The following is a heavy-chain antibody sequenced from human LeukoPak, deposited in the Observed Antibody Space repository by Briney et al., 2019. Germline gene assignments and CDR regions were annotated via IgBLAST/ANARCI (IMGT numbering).Heavy chain of an antibody. Sequence: PSETLSLTCTVSGGSISSYYWSWIRQPAGKGLEWIGRIYTSGSTNYNPSLKSRDTMSVDTPKNQFSLKLSSVTAADTAVYYCARENEEMALDIWGQGTMVTVSS. J-gene: IGHJ3*02. CDR2: IYTSGST. V-gene: IGHV4-4*07. CDR1: GGSISSYY. CDR3: ARENEEMALDI. D-gene: IGHD5-24*01.